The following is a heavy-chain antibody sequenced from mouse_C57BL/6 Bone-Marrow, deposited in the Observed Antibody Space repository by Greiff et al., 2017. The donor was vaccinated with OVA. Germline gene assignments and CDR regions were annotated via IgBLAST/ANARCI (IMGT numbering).Heavy chain of an antibody. D-gene: IGHD2-4*01. CDR3: ARRDYYDYDLFAY. Sequence: QVQLQQPGAELVKPGASVKLSCKASGYTFTSYWMHWVKQRPGQGLEWIGMIHPNSGSTNYNEKFKSKATLTVDKSSSTAYMRLSSLTSEDSAVYYCARRDYYDYDLFAYWGQGTLVTVSA. CDR2: IHPNSGST. V-gene: IGHV1-64*01. CDR1: GYTFTSYW. J-gene: IGHJ3*01.